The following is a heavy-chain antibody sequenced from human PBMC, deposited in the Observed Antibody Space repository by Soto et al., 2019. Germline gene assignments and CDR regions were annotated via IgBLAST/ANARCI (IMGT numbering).Heavy chain of an antibody. J-gene: IGHJ6*02. CDR3: ARDSYYDSTYYGMDV. D-gene: IGHD3-22*01. V-gene: IGHV3-74*01. Sequence: EGQLVESGGGLVQPGGSLRLSCAASGFTFSSYWMHWVRQAPGKGLVWVSRINRDGSSTSYADSVKGRFTISRDNAKNTLYLQMNSLRAEDTAVYFCARDSYYDSTYYGMDVWAQGTTVTVSS. CDR1: GFTFSSYW. CDR2: INRDGSST.